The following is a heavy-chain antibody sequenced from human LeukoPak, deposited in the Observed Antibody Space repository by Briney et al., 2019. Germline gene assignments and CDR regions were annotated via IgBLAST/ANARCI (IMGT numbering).Heavy chain of an antibody. V-gene: IGHV3-23*01. CDR3: AKTIRFNWFDP. CDR1: GFTFSSYA. CDR2: ISGSGGAGT. D-gene: IGHD3-9*01. Sequence: GGSLRLSCAGSGFTFSSYAMSWVRQAPGKGLEWVSTISGSGGAGTYYADSVKGRFTVSRDNSRNTLYLPMNSLRAEDTAVCYCAKTIRFNWFDPWGQGTLVTVSS. J-gene: IGHJ5*02.